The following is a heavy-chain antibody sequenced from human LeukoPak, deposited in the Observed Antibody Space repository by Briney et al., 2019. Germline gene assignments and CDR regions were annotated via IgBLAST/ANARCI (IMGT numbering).Heavy chain of an antibody. J-gene: IGHJ4*02. CDR2: ISGSGGST. D-gene: IGHD2-2*01. CDR3: AKFIVVVPAAPNDY. V-gene: IGHV3-23*01. Sequence: GGSLRLSCAASGFTFSSYAMSWVRQAPGKGLEWVSAISGSGGSTYYADSVKGRFTISRDNSKNTLYLQMSSLRAEDTAVYYCAKFIVVVPAAPNDYWGQGTLVTVSS. CDR1: GFTFSSYA.